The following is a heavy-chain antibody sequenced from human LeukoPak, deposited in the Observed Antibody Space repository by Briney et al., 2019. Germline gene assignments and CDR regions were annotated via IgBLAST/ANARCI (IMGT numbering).Heavy chain of an antibody. J-gene: IGHJ5*02. D-gene: IGHD2-2*01. CDR1: GYTFG. CDR3: ARTCPMMFCSSSFFDP. V-gene: IGHV1-18*01. CDR2: ISAYDGNT. Sequence: ASVTVSCKTSGYTFGVTWVRQAPGQGLEWVGWISAYDGNTNYAPKFQGRVAMTTDTSTNTAYRELRSLRSDDTAIYYCARTCPMMFCSSSFFDPWGQGTLVTVSS.